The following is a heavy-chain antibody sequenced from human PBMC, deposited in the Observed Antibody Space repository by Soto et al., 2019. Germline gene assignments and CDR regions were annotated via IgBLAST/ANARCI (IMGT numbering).Heavy chain of an antibody. CDR3: VSINAGGWYYFDY. Sequence: ETLSLTCAVSGGSIDNSTYYWGWIRQPPGKGLEWIGSVYYSGSSYYSPSLKSRVTMSVDSSKNHFSLILDSVTAADTAVYYCVSINAGGWYYFDYWGQGILVTVSS. J-gene: IGHJ4*02. D-gene: IGHD6-19*01. V-gene: IGHV4-39*02. CDR2: VYYSGSS. CDR1: GGSIDNSTYY.